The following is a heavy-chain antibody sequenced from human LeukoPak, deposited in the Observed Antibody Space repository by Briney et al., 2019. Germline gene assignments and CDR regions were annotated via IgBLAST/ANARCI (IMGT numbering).Heavy chain of an antibody. J-gene: IGHJ6*03. CDR1: GFTFSSYA. Sequence: GGSLRLSCSASGFTFSSYAMTWVRQAPGKGLEWVSTISGRGDLEFYIESVKGRFTISRDHSKNTVHLQMDSLRAEDTAIYYCAREGDFWSGYPIDHYYYMDVWGKGTTVTVTS. V-gene: IGHV3-23*01. CDR3: AREGDFWSGYPIDHYYYMDV. CDR2: ISGRGDLE. D-gene: IGHD3-3*01.